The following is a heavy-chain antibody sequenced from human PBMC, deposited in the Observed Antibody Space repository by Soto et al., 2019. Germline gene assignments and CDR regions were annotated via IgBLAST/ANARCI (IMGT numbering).Heavy chain of an antibody. V-gene: IGHV1-3*01. CDR2: INAGNGNT. CDR1: GYSFTSYA. CDR3: AIVVPNDFWSGYISFYAFDI. J-gene: IGHJ3*02. D-gene: IGHD3-3*01. Sequence: ASVKVSCKASGYSFTSYAMHWVRQAPGQRLEWMGWINAGNGNTKYSQKFQGRVTITRDTSASTAYMELSSLRSEDTAVYYCAIVVPNDFWSGYISFYAFDIWGQGTMVTVSS.